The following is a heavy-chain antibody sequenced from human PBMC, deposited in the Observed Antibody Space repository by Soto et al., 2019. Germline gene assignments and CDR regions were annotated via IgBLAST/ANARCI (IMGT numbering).Heavy chain of an antibody. V-gene: IGHV4-30-4*01. CDR3: ARAITLFGVVITSRGAFDI. D-gene: IGHD3-3*01. CDR2: IYYSGST. J-gene: IGHJ3*02. Sequence: QVQLQESGPGLVKPSQTLSLTCTVSGGSISSGDYYWSWIRQPPGKGLEWIGYIYYSGSTYYNPSLKSRVTISVDTSKNQFSLKLRSVTAADTAVYYCARAITLFGVVITSRGAFDIWGQWTMVTVSS. CDR1: GGSISSGDYY.